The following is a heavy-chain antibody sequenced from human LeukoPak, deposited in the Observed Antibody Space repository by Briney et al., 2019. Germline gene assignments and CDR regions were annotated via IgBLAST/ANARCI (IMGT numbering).Heavy chain of an antibody. J-gene: IGHJ4*02. CDR2: IKQDGSEK. CDR3: AREGDSTVTTDY. Sequence: PGGSLRLSCAASGFTFGNYWMSWVRQTPGKGLEWVANIKQDGSEKYYVDSVKGRFTISRDNAKNSLYLQMNSLRPEDTAVYYCAREGDSTVTTDYWGQGTLVTVSS. V-gene: IGHV3-7*01. CDR1: GFTFGNYW. D-gene: IGHD4-17*01.